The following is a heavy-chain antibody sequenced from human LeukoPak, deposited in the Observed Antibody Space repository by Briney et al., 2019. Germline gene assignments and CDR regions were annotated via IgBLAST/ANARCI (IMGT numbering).Heavy chain of an antibody. D-gene: IGHD6-13*01. CDR3: ARVTILAAGTFDYYYYMDV. J-gene: IGHJ6*03. CDR2: IYDSGST. V-gene: IGHV4-59*01. CDR1: DGSISSYY. Sequence: PSETLSLTCTVSDGSISSYYWSWIRQPPGKGLEWIGHIYDSGSTNYNPSLKSRVTISVDTSKNQFSLKLSSVTAADTAVYYCARVTILAAGTFDYYYYMDVWGKGTTVTVSS.